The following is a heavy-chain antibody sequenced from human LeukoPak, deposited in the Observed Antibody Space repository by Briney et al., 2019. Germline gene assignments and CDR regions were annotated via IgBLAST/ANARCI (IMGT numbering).Heavy chain of an antibody. CDR2: VSGGGGTT. J-gene: IGHJ4*02. V-gene: IGHV3-23*01. CDR1: GFTFSSFA. D-gene: IGHD6-13*01. Sequence: GGSLGLSCAASGFTFSSFAMSWVRQAPGKGLEWVSGVSGGGGTTSYADSVKGRFTVSRDNSKNTLYLQMNTLRAEDTAMYYCAKGMSSSWTYNYFDCWGQGTLVTVSS. CDR3: AKGMSSSWTYNYFDC.